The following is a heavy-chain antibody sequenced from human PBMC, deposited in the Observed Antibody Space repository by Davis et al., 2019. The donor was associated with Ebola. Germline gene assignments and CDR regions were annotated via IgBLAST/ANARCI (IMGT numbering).Heavy chain of an antibody. CDR3: ARGPPTVAARTPFYY. Sequence: PSETLSLTCTVSGGSISSHYWSWIRQPPGKGLEWIGYIYYSGSTNYNPSLKSRVTISVDTSKNQFSLKLSSVTAADTAVYYCARGPPTVAARTPFYYWGQGTLVTVSS. J-gene: IGHJ4*02. D-gene: IGHD6-6*01. CDR1: GGSISSHY. CDR2: IYYSGST. V-gene: IGHV4-59*08.